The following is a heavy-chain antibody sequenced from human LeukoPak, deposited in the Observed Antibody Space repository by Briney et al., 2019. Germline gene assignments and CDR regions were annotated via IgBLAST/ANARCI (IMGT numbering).Heavy chain of an antibody. Sequence: PGGALTHSRPASRFTLSSYSMNWLRPAPGKGLEGVSPISSSSSYIYYAGSVKGRFTISRDNAKNSLYLQMNSLRAEDTAVYYCARDADYWGQGTLVTVSS. V-gene: IGHV3-21*01. J-gene: IGHJ4*02. CDR3: ARDADY. CDR1: RFTLSSYS. CDR2: ISSSSSYI.